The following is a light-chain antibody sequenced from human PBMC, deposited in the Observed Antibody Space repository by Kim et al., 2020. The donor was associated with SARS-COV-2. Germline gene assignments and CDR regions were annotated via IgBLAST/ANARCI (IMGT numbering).Light chain of an antibody. CDR3: MQTTHWPPT. CDR1: QRLVHRDGNTY. V-gene: IGKV2-30*02. J-gene: IGKJ1*01. CDR2: GVS. Sequence: PASTDCRFSQRLVHRDGNTYLHWFQQRPGQSPSRLIYGVSNRDSGVPDTFSGSGSGADFTLNISRVEADDVGVYYCMQTTHWPPTFGQGTKVDIK.